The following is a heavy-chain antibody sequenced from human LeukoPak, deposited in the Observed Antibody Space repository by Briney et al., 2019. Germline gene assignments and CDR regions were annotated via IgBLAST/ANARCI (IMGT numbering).Heavy chain of an antibody. CDR1: GGSVSSGSYY. D-gene: IGHD2-15*01. V-gene: IGHV4-61*01. CDR3: ARGAAGYCSGGSCGYYYYYGMDV. J-gene: IGHJ6*04. CDR2: IYYSGST. Sequence: SETLSLTCTVSGGSVSSGSYYWSWIRQPPGKGLEWIGYIYYSGSTNYNPSLKSRVTISVDTSKNQFSLKLSSVTAADTAVYYCARGAAGYCSGGSCGYYYYYGMDVWGKGTTVTVS.